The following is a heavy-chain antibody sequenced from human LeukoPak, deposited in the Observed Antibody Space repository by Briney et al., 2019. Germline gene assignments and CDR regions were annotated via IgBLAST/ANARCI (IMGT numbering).Heavy chain of an antibody. CDR2: IYSGGGT. V-gene: IGHV3-53*01. D-gene: IGHD2-15*01. CDR1: GFTVSNNF. CDR3: AKDAAAVGSTDIVVVVAATSFDY. J-gene: IGHJ4*02. Sequence: GGSLRLSCAASGFTVSNNFVTWVRQAPGKGLEWVSIIYSGGGTYYADSVKGRFTISRDNSKNTLYLRMNSLRAEDTAVYYCAKDAAAVGSTDIVVVVAATSFDYWGQGTLVTVSS.